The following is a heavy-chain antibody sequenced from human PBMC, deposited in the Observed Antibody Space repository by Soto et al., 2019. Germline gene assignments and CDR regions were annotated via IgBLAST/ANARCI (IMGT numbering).Heavy chain of an antibody. D-gene: IGHD2-15*01. Sequence: EVQLLESGGGLVKPGGSLRLSCAASGFTFSKYAMSWVRLAPGKGLEWVSSISANGGITDYADSVKGRFTISRDNFQYILSLQTDRLRGDDTALYFCAKDKYTDSVRKAWFFDYWGRGTLVTVSS. CDR3: AKDKYTDSVRKAWFFDY. V-gene: IGHV3-23*01. J-gene: IGHJ2*01. CDR1: GFTFSKYA. CDR2: ISANGGIT.